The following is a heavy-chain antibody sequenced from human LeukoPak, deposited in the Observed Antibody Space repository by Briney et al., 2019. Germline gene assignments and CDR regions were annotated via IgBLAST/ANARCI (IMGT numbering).Heavy chain of an antibody. V-gene: IGHV3-23*01. J-gene: IGHJ3*01. CDR3: AKGKVNHDGALDA. D-gene: IGHD2-21*01. Sequence: GGSLRLSCAASGFTFSSYAMSWVRQAPGKGLQWVSAISGSGGSTYYADSVKGRFTISRDNSKKTLYLQMNSLRAEDTAVYYCAKGKVNHDGALDAWGQGTLVTVSS. CDR1: GFTFSSYA. CDR2: ISGSGGST.